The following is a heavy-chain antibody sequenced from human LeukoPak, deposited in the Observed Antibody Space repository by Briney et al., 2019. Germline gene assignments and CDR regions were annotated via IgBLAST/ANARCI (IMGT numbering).Heavy chain of an antibody. CDR1: GYTFTSYY. Sequence: GASVKVSCKASGYTFTSYYMHWVRQAPGQGLEWMGIINPSGGSSSYAQKFQGRATMTRDTSTSTVYMELSSLRSEDTAVYYCARDPEPDYGIDYWGQGTLVTVSS. J-gene: IGHJ4*02. CDR3: ARDPEPDYGIDY. D-gene: IGHD4-17*01. V-gene: IGHV1-46*01. CDR2: INPSGGSS.